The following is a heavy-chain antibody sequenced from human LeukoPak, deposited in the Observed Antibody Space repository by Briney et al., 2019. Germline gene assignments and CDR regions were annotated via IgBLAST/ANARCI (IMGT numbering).Heavy chain of an antibody. D-gene: IGHD3-10*01. V-gene: IGHV3-48*04. Sequence: PGGSLRLSCAASGFTFSSYSMNWVRQAPGKGLEWVSYISSSSSTIYYADSVKGRFTISRDNARKSLYLQMNSLRAEDTAVYYCARGGGITMVRGVIPVYYYYYMDVWGKGTTVTISS. J-gene: IGHJ6*03. CDR2: ISSSSSTI. CDR1: GFTFSSYS. CDR3: ARGGGITMVRGVIPVYYYYYMDV.